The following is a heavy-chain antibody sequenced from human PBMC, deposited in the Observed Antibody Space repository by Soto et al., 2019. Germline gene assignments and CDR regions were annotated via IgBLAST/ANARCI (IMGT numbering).Heavy chain of an antibody. CDR2: IYYSGST. D-gene: IGHD6-13*01. J-gene: IGHJ5*02. V-gene: IGHV4-30-4*01. CDR3: ARAKDSSSWYDNWFDP. Sequence: SETLSLTCTVSGGSISGGYYYWSWLRQPPGKGMEWIGYIYYSGSTYYNPSLKSRVTISVDTSKNQFSLKLSSVTAADTAVYYCARAKDSSSWYDNWFDPWGQGTLVTVSS. CDR1: GGSISGGYYY.